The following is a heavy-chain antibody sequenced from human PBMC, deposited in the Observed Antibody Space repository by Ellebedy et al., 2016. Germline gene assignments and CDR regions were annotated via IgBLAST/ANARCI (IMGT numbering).Heavy chain of an antibody. CDR2: IYYTGST. J-gene: IGHJ4*02. V-gene: IGHV4-59*11. D-gene: IGHD2-8*02. CDR1: GCPISSHY. CDR3: ARSGRVRRSPPPDY. Sequence: SETLSLXXPVPGCPISSHYWSWIRQSPGKGLEWIGYIYYTGSTNYNPSLKSRVTISVDTSKNQFSLKLSSVTAADTAVYYCARSGRVRRSPPPDYWGQGTLVTVSS.